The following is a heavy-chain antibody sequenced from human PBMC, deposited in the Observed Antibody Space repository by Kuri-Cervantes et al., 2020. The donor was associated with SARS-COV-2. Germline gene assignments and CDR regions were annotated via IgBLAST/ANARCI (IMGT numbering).Heavy chain of an antibody. Sequence: GESLKISCAASGFTFSSYAMHWVRQAPGKGLEWVGLVRSKRFGGAPEYAASVKGRFFISRDESDSIAYLQMNSLRTEDTAVYYCARRSLLDYWGQGTLVTVSS. CDR3: ARRSLLDY. J-gene: IGHJ4*02. CDR2: VRSKRFGGAP. CDR1: GFTFSSYA. V-gene: IGHV3-49*04.